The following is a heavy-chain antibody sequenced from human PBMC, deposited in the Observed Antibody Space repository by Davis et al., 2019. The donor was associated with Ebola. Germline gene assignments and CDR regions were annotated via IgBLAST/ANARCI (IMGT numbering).Heavy chain of an antibody. D-gene: IGHD6-19*01. CDR2: INPTDSGT. Sequence: ASVKVSCRASGYSFTSHYIHWVRQAPGHGLEWMGLINPTDSGTSYAQRFQDRIIMTRDTSTSTVYMELSSLRSEDTAVYYCARAGYTSDWPLDYWGQGTLVTVSS. J-gene: IGHJ4*02. V-gene: IGHV1-46*01. CDR3: ARAGYTSDWPLDY. CDR1: GYSFTSHY.